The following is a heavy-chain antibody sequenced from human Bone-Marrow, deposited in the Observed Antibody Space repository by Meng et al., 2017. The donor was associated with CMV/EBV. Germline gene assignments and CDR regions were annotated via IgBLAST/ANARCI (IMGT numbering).Heavy chain of an antibody. CDR1: GCTFSNYW. V-gene: IGHV3-74*03. D-gene: IGHD3-3*01. Sequence: GESLKISCAASGCTFSNYWMHWVRQGPGKGLVWVSRINSDGSSITYADSVKGRFIISRDNAKNTLFLQMNSLRAEDTAVYFCARDWGYYDFWSAYHYGMDVWGQGTTVTVSS. CDR2: INSDGSSI. J-gene: IGHJ6*01. CDR3: ARDWGYYDFWSAYHYGMDV.